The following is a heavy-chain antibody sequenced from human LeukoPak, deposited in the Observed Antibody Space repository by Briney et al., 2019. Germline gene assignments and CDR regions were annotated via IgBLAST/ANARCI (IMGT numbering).Heavy chain of an antibody. CDR2: FDPEDGET. CDR3: ATELSVYYYGSGRG. J-gene: IGHJ4*02. D-gene: IGHD3-10*01. V-gene: IGHV1-24*01. Sequence: ASVKVSCKASGYTFTGYYMHWVRQAPGKGLEWMGGFDPEDGETIYAQKFQGRVTMTEDTSTDTAYMELSSLRSEDTAVYYCATELSVYYYGSGRGWGQGTLVTVSS. CDR1: GYTFTGYY.